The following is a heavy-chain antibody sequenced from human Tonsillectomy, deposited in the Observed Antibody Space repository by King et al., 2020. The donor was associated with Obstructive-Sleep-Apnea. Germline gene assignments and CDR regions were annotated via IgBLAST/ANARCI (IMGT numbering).Heavy chain of an antibody. J-gene: IGHJ4*02. CDR2: ISMSSSYI. Sequence: DVQLVESGGGLVKPGGSLRLSCAASGFTFSSYSMNWVRQAPGKGLEWVTSISMSSSYIYYADSVKGRFTIARDNAKNSLYLQMNSLRAEDTAGYSCARAQNFPYYYDSSGYPDYWGQGTLVTVSS. D-gene: IGHD3-22*01. CDR3: ARAQNFPYYYDSSGYPDY. V-gene: IGHV3-21*01. CDR1: GFTFSSYS.